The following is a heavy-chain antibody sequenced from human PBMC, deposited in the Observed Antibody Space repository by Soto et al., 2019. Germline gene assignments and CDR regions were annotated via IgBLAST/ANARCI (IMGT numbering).Heavy chain of an antibody. CDR1: GGSFSGYY. J-gene: IGHJ6*02. Sequence: PSETLSLTCAVYGGSFSGYYWSWIRQPPGKGLEWIGEINHSGSTNYNPSLKSRVTISVDTSKNQFSLKLSSVTAADTAVYYCARRQAGSAMVSPYYYGMDVWGQGTTVT. CDR3: ARRQAGSAMVSPYYYGMDV. V-gene: IGHV4-34*01. CDR2: INHSGST. D-gene: IGHD5-18*01.